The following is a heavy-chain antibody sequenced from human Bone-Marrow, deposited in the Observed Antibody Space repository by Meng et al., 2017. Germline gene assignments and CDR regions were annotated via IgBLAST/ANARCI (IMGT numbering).Heavy chain of an antibody. D-gene: IGHD5-12*01. V-gene: IGHV4-38-2*02. CDR2: IYHSGST. CDR3: ARVRAWMFDY. CDR1: GYSISSGYY. Sequence: SETLSLTCTVSGYSISSGYYWGWIRQPPGKGLEWIGSIYHSGSTYYNPSLKSRVTISVDTSKNQFSLKLSSVTAADTAVYYCARVRAWMFDYWGQGTLVTVSS. J-gene: IGHJ4*02.